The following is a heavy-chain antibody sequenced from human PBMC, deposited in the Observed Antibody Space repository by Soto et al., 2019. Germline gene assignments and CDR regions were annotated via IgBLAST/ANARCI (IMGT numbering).Heavy chain of an antibody. CDR1: GYTFTGYY. CDR2: INPNSGGT. CDR3: ARAPLDDDPYYYYGMDV. V-gene: IGHV1-2*04. D-gene: IGHD1-1*01. J-gene: IGHJ6*02. Sequence: GASVKVSCKASGYTFTGYYMHWVRQAPGQGLEWMGWINPNSGGTNYAQKFQGWVTMTRDTSVSTAYMELSRLKSDDTTVYYCARAPLDDDPYYYYGMDVWGQGTTVTVSS.